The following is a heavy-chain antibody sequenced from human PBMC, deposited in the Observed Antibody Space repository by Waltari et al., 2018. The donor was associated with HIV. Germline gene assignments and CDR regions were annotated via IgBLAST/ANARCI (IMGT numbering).Heavy chain of an antibody. D-gene: IGHD6-13*01. CDR3: ARGGLAISPAGTRLYTGMDV. J-gene: IGHJ6*02. Sequence: QVPLVESGGGVVQPGGSLKLSCAASGFTFSNYLMHWVRRAPGKGLEWVTFIYYDGNNKKYADSVKGRFTISRDNSKKTLYLQMNSLRHEDTAVYYCARGGLAISPAGTRLYTGMDVWGQGTTVTVSS. V-gene: IGHV3-30*02. CDR2: IYYDGNNK. CDR1: GFTFSNYL.